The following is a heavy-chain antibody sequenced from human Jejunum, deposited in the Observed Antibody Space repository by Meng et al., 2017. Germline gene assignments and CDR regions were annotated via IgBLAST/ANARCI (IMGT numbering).Heavy chain of an antibody. D-gene: IGHD6-25*01. J-gene: IGHJ4*02. Sequence: GGSLRLSCAASGFIFDNYAMHWVRQAPGKGLEWVALISWDGGRIFYADSVKGRFTVSRDNSKNSLSLQMNSLRAKDSALYYCARVEYSSAWLSDFWGQGTRVTVSS. CDR2: ISWDGGRI. V-gene: IGHV3-43D*03. CDR1: GFIFDNYA. CDR3: ARVEYSSAWLSDF.